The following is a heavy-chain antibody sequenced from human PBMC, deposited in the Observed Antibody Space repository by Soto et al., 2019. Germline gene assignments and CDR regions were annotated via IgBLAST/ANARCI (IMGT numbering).Heavy chain of an antibody. J-gene: IGHJ4*02. D-gene: IGHD3-22*01. CDR3: ARAQKYYYDSSGLNYFDY. Sequence: SETLSLTCAVYGGSFSGYYWSWIRQPPGKGLEWIGEINHSGSTNYNPSLKSRVTISVDTSKNQFSLKLSSVTAADTAVYYCARAQKYYYDSSGLNYFDYWGQGTLVTVSS. V-gene: IGHV4-34*01. CDR2: INHSGST. CDR1: GGSFSGYY.